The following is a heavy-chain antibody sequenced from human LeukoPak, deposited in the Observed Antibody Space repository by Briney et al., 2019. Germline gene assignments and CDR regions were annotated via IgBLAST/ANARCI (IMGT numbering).Heavy chain of an antibody. Sequence: GESLKISCKGSGFSFTNFWIGWVRQMPGKGLEWMGIIYPDDSDTRYSPSFQGQVTISADKSISTAYLQWSSLKASDTAMYYCARLPYYYDSSGFPTHAFDIWGQGTMVTVSS. CDR3: ARLPYYYDSSGFPTHAFDI. CDR2: IYPDDSDT. V-gene: IGHV5-51*01. CDR1: GFSFTNFW. D-gene: IGHD3-22*01. J-gene: IGHJ3*02.